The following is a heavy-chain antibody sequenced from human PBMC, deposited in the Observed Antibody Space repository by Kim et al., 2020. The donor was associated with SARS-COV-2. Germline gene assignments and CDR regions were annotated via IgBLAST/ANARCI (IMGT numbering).Heavy chain of an antibody. V-gene: IGHV3-30*02. J-gene: IGHJ3*02. CDR2: RNK. CDR3: AKEDAFDS. Sequence: RNKCKADSVNGLFTISRDNSKNALYLQMNGLRAEDTAAYYCAKEDAFDSWGQGTMVTVSS.